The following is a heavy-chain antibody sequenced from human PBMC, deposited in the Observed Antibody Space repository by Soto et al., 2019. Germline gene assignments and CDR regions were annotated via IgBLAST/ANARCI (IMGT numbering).Heavy chain of an antibody. CDR2: ISYDGSNK. J-gene: IGHJ3*02. CDR3: AKDYGDRRKRDAFDI. D-gene: IGHD4-17*01. V-gene: IGHV3-30*18. CDR1: GFTFSSYG. Sequence: QVQLVESGGGVVQPGRSLRLSCAASGFTFSSYGMHWVRQAPGKGLEWVAVISYDGSNKYYADSVKGRFTISRDNSKNTLYLQMNCLRAEDTAVYYCAKDYGDRRKRDAFDIWGQGTMVTVSS.